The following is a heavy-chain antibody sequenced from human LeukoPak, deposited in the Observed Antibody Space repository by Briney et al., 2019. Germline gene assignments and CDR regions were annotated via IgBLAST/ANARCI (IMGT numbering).Heavy chain of an antibody. CDR3: ARDYGSGSYPYYYYGMDV. D-gene: IGHD3-10*01. Sequence: GGSLRLSCAASGISFSAHGMHWVRQAPGKGLEWVSVIYSGGSTYYADSVKGRFTISRDNSKNTLYLQMNSLRAEDTAVYYCARDYGSGSYPYYYYGMDVWGQGTTVTVSS. CDR1: GISFSAHG. J-gene: IGHJ6*02. CDR2: IYSGGST. V-gene: IGHV3-NL1*01.